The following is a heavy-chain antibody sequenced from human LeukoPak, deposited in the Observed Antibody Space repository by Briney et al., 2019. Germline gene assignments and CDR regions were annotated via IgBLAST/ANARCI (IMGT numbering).Heavy chain of an antibody. Sequence: SETLSLTCAVYGGSFSGYYWSWIRQPPGKGLEWIGEINHSGSTNYNPSLKSRVTISVDTSKNQFSLKLSSVTAADTAVYYCARGGEGWYYGSGSFRKNYYYYMDVWGKGTTVTVSS. CDR3: ARGGEGWYYGSGSFRKNYYYYMDV. CDR1: GGSFSGYY. J-gene: IGHJ6*03. D-gene: IGHD3-10*01. V-gene: IGHV4-34*01. CDR2: INHSGST.